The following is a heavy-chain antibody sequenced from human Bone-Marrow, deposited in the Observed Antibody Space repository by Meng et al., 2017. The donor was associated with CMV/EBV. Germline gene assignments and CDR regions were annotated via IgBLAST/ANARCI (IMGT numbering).Heavy chain of an antibody. V-gene: IGHV3-21*01. J-gene: IGHJ3*02. Sequence: GESLKISRAASGFTFSSYGMHWVRQAPGKGLEWFSSISTSSSYIYYADSVKGRFTISRDNAKNSLYLQMNSLRAEDKAVYYCARGRGSLLGIWGQGRMVTVSS. CDR2: ISTSSSYI. CDR3: ARGRGSLLGI. D-gene: IGHD3-16*01. CDR1: GFTFSSYG.